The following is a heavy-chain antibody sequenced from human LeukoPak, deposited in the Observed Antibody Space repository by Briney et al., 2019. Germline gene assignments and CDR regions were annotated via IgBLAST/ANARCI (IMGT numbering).Heavy chain of an antibody. Sequence: GGSLRLSCAVSGFSIGANTVTWVRQAPGKGLEWVAVIWYDGSNKYYADSVKGRFTISRDNSKNTLYLQMNSLRAEDTAVYYCARDSRGYSGYVDYWGQGTLVTVSS. CDR1: GFSIGANT. D-gene: IGHD5-12*01. J-gene: IGHJ4*02. V-gene: IGHV3-33*07. CDR3: ARDSRGYSGYVDY. CDR2: IWYDGSNK.